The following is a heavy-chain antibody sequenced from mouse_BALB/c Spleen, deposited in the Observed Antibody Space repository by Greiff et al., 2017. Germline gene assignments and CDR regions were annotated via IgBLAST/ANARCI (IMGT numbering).Heavy chain of an antibody. Sequence: EVQLQQSGPGLVKPSQSLSLTCTVTGYSITSDYAWNWIRQFPGNKLEWMGYISYSGSTYYNPSLKSRISITRDTSKNQYYLQLNSVTTEDTATYYCARSILYFDYWGQGTTLTVSS. V-gene: IGHV3-2*02. J-gene: IGHJ2*01. CDR2: ISYSGST. CDR3: ARSILYFDY. CDR1: GYSITSDYA.